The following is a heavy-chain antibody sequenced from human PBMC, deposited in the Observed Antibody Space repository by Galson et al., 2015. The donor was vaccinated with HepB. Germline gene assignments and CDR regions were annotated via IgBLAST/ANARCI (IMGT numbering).Heavy chain of an antibody. CDR1: KFSFSDYA. V-gene: IGHV3-23*01. J-gene: IGHJ6*02. D-gene: IGHD2-8*01. Sequence: SLRLSCAASKFSFSDYAMSWVRQAPGKGLEWLSFISGSGISTYYANSVKGRFTISRDNSNNMLYLQMNSLRAEDTAVYYCAKDQNCTKSICYTYFYNGMDVWDQGTTVTVSS. CDR2: ISGSGIST. CDR3: AKDQNCTKSICYTYFYNGMDV.